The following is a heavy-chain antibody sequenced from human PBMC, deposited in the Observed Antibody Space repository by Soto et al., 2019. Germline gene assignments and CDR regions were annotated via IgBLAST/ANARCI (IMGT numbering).Heavy chain of an antibody. V-gene: IGHV1-18*01. CDR2: ISAYNGNT. D-gene: IGHD1-26*01. Sequence: QVQLVQSGAEVKKPGASVKVSCKASGYTFTSYGINWVRQAPGQGLEWMGWISAYNGNTNYAQKLQGRVTMTTDTSTSTAYRELRSLRSDDTAVYYCARDLIVVATPPYYFDYWGQGTLVTVSS. CDR3: ARDLIVVATPPYYFDY. CDR1: GYTFTSYG. J-gene: IGHJ4*02.